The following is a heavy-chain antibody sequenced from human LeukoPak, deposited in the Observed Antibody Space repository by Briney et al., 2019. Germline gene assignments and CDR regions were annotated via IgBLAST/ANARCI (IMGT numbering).Heavy chain of an antibody. CDR3: ARDSGLDSFDY. CDR1: GGSISSGDYY. CDR2: IYYSGST. J-gene: IGHJ4*02. V-gene: IGHV4-30-4*08. Sequence: SQTLSLTCTVSGGSISSGDYYWSWIRQPPGKGLEWIGYIYYSGSTYYDPSLKSRVTISVDTSKNQFSLKLSSVTAAATAVYYCARDSGLDSFDYWGQGTLVTVSS. D-gene: IGHD3-22*01.